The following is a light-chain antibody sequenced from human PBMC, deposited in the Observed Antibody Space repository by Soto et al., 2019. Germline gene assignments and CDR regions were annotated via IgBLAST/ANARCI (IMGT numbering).Light chain of an antibody. CDR3: SSYAGSDSVL. CDR1: SSDVGGYNY. Sequence: QSVLTQPPSASGSPGQSVTISCTGTSSDVGGYNYVYWYQQHPGKAPKLMIYQVSQRPSGVPDRFSGSKSGNTASLTVSGLQAEDEADYYCSSYAGSDSVLFGGGTKLTVL. J-gene: IGLJ2*01. V-gene: IGLV2-8*01. CDR2: QVS.